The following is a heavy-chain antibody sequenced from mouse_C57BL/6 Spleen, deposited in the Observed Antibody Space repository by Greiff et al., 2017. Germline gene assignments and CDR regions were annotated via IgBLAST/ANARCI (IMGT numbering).Heavy chain of an antibody. D-gene: IGHD2-4*01. Sequence: VQLQQSGAELVKPGASVKLSCKASGYTFTSYWMQWVKQRPGQGLEWIGEIDPSDSYTNYNQKFKGKATLTVDTSSSTAYMQLSSLTSEDSAVYYCARRDDYDPAWFAYWGQGTLVTVSA. CDR1: GYTFTSYW. CDR2: IDPSDSYT. CDR3: ARRDDYDPAWFAY. V-gene: IGHV1-50*01. J-gene: IGHJ3*01.